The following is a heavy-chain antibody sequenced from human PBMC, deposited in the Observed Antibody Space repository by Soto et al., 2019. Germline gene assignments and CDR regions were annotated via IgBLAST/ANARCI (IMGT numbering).Heavy chain of an antibody. V-gene: IGHV1-18*01. CDR1: GYTFTSYG. CDR2: ISAYNGNT. Sequence: AAVKVTCKASGYTFTSYGISWVRQAPGRGLEWMGWISAYNGNTNYAQKLQGRVTMTTDTSTSTAYMELRSLRSDDTAVYYCARVGGIVVVPHFDYWGQGTMVTFSS. J-gene: IGHJ4*02. D-gene: IGHD3-22*01. CDR3: ARVGGIVVVPHFDY.